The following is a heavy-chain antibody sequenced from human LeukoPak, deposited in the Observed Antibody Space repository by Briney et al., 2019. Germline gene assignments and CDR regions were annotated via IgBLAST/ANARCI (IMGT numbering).Heavy chain of an antibody. J-gene: IGHJ4*02. V-gene: IGHV4-59*08. D-gene: IGHD5-18*01. CDR3: ARHRFSGYSHGLFDY. Sequence: SETLPLTCTVSGGSISSYYWSWIRQAPGKGVEWIGYIYDSGSTNYNASLKSRVTISVDTSKNQFSLKVSFVTAADTAVYYCARHRFSGYSHGLFDYWGQGTLVTVSS. CDR2: IYDSGST. CDR1: GGSISSYY.